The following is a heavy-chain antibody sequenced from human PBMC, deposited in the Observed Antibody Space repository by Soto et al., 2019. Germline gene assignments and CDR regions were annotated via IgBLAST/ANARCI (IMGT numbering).Heavy chain of an antibody. V-gene: IGHV1-46*01. J-gene: IGHJ4*02. D-gene: IGHD2-21*02. CDR2: INPSGGST. CDR1: GYTFTSYY. CDR3: AREHVVVTAIPDFDY. Sequence: ASVKVSCKASGYTFTSYYMHWVRQAPGQGLEWMGIINPSGGSTSYAQKFQGRVTMTRDTSTSTVYMELSSLRSEDTAVYYCAREHVVVTAIPDFDYWGQVTLVTVSS.